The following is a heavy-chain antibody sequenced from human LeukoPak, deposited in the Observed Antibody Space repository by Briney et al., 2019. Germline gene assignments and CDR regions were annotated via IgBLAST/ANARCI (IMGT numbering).Heavy chain of an antibody. D-gene: IGHD6-6*01. V-gene: IGHV3-7*01. J-gene: IGHJ6*02. Sequence: GGSLRLSCAASGFTFSSYWMSWVRQAPGKGLEWVANIKQDGSEKYYVDSVKGRFTISRDNAKNSLYLQMNSLRAEDTAVYYCARDQGIAARRRGGYYYYGMDVWGQGTTVTVSS. CDR1: GFTFSSYW. CDR3: ARDQGIAARRRGGYYYYGMDV. CDR2: IKQDGSEK.